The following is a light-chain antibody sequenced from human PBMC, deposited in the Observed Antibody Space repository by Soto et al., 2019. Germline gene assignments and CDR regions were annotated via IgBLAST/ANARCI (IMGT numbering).Light chain of an antibody. CDR1: SSNIGAGYD. V-gene: IGLV1-40*01. J-gene: IGLJ3*02. CDR3: QSYDSSLSGWV. Sequence: QAVVTQPPSVSGAPGQRVTISCTGSSSNIGAGYDVHWYQQLPGTAPKLLIYGNNNRPSGVPDRFSGSKSATSDSLAITGLQAEDEADYYCQSYDSSLSGWVFGGGTNVTVL. CDR2: GNN.